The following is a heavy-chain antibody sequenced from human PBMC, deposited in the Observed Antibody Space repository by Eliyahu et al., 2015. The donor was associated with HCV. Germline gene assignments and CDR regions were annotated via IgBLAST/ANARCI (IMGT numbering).Heavy chain of an antibody. J-gene: IGHJ4*02. Sequence: QVQLVQSGAEVKKPGSSVKVSCKASGGTFSSYAISWVRQAPGQGLEWMGGIIPIFGTANYAQKFQGRVTITADESTSTAYMELSSLRSEDTAVYYCARDGQGYYDSSGYYLFDYWGQGTLVTVSS. CDR2: IIPIFGTA. D-gene: IGHD3-22*01. CDR1: GGTFSSYA. V-gene: IGHV1-69*01. CDR3: ARDGQGYYDSSGYYLFDY.